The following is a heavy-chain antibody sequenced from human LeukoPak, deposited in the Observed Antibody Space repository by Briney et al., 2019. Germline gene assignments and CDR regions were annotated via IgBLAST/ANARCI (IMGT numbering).Heavy chain of an antibody. V-gene: IGHV4-39*07. J-gene: IGHJ4*02. CDR1: GVSISRSTDY. CDR2: IFSSGSA. D-gene: IGHD1-1*01. Sequence: SENLSLTCIVSGVSISRSTDYWVWIRQSPVKGLEWIGSIFSSGSAYYNPSLKSRVTISVATSKNQFSLRLASVTAADTAVYFCARGIRRRGRYFDDWGQGTLVTVSS. CDR3: ARGIRRRGRYFDD.